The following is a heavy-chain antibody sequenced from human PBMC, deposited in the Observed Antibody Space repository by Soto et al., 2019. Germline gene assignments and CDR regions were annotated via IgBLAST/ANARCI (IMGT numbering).Heavy chain of an antibody. CDR1: GDSISNYF. D-gene: IGHD3-10*01. Sequence: SQTLSLTCTVSGDSISNYFWNWIRQPPGKGLEWIGYIYNSGSTNYNPSLKSRVTISVDTSKNQFSLKLNSVTAADTAVYYCARGTYSGSGRGLGYWGQGTLVTVSS. J-gene: IGHJ4*02. V-gene: IGHV4-59*01. CDR3: ARGTYSGSGRGLGY. CDR2: IYNSGST.